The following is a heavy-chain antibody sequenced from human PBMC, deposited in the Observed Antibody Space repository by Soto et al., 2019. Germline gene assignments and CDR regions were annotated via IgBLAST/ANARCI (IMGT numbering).Heavy chain of an antibody. CDR1: GFTFSNAW. Sequence: PGGSLRLSCEASGFTFSNAWMNWVRQAPGKGLEWVGRIKSKADGGTTDYAAPVKGRFTISREDSKNMLYLQMDSLKIEDTAMYYCSTEKRSSYRSPLGWFDPWGQGTVVTVSS. V-gene: IGHV3-15*07. D-gene: IGHD6-13*01. CDR2: IKSKADGGTT. J-gene: IGHJ5*02. CDR3: STEKRSSYRSPLGWFDP.